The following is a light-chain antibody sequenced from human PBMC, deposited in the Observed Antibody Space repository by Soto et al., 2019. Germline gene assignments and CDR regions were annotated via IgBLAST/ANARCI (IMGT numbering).Light chain of an antibody. V-gene: IGKV3-11*01. Sequence: IVLTQSPATLSLTTGEIATLSCRASQSVSSYLAWYQQKPGQAPGLLIYDASNRATGIPARFSGSGSGTDFTLTISSLEPEDFAVYYCQQRSNWPITFGQGTRLEIK. J-gene: IGKJ5*01. CDR3: QQRSNWPIT. CDR1: QSVSSY. CDR2: DAS.